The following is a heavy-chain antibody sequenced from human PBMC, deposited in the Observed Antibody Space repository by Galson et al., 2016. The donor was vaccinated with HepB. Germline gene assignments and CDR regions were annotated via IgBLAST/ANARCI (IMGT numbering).Heavy chain of an antibody. D-gene: IGHD3-16*01. CDR3: VRGSDGHHQDWCDP. CDR2: IKQDGSET. CDR1: GFIFNNYW. Sequence: SLRLSCAASGFIFNNYWMSWVRQAPGKGLEWVANIKQDGSETHYVDSVKGRFTISRDNAKNSLYLQMNSLRVEDTAVYYCVRGSDGHHQDWCDPWGQGTLVSVST. J-gene: IGHJ5*02. V-gene: IGHV3-7*01.